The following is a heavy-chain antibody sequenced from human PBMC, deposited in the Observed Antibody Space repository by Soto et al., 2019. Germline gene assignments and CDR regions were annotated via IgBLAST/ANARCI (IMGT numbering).Heavy chain of an antibody. J-gene: IGHJ3*02. CDR1: GYSFTSYW. CDR2: IYPGDSDT. D-gene: IGHD3-3*01. Sequence: PGESLKISCKGSGYSFTSYWIGWVRQMPGKGLEWMGIIYPGDSDTRYSPSFQGQVTISADKSISTAYLQWSSLKASDTAMYYCATLPYYDFWSGYYTSVGAFDIWGQGTMVTVSS. V-gene: IGHV5-51*01. CDR3: ATLPYYDFWSGYYTSVGAFDI.